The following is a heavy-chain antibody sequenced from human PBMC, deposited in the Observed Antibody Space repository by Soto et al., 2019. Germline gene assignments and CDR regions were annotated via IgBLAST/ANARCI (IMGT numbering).Heavy chain of an antibody. V-gene: IGHV1-18*01. J-gene: IGHJ4*02. CDR2: IDPKNGNT. CDR3: AKEYWDSSRCYLPDY. Sequence: QVQLVQSGAEVKEPGASVKVSCTASGYTFTTFGISWVRQAPGQGLEWMGWIDPKNGNTKDAQKFQGRVTMTTDTSTSTAYMELRSLRSDDTAVYYCAKEYWDSSRCYLPDYWGQGALVTVSS. CDR1: GYTFTTFG. D-gene: IGHD2-2*01.